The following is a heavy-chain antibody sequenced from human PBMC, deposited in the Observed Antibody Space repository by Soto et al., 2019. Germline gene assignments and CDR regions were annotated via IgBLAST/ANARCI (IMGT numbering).Heavy chain of an antibody. CDR3: AKMGYCGSTSCYYFDY. V-gene: IGHV3-23*01. Sequence: GESLKISCAASGFSFSTSFMSWVRQSPEKGLELVSFINPSGETAYYADSVKGRFTISRDNFKNTLSLQMNSLRAEDTALYYCAKMGYCGSTSCYYFDYWGQGILVTVSS. D-gene: IGHD2-2*01. CDR2: INPSGETA. CDR1: GFSFSTSF. J-gene: IGHJ4*02.